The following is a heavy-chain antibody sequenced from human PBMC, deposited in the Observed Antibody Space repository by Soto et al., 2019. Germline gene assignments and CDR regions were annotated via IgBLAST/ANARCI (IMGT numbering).Heavy chain of an antibody. CDR1: GFTFRYYA. J-gene: IGHJ5*02. CDR2: IHGSGGSA. V-gene: IGHV3-23*01. CDR3: AKVAVADNGEWDWFAH. Sequence: EVQLLESGGGLVQPGGSLRLSWAASGFTFRYYAMSWVRQAPGKGLEGVSAIHGSGGSAYYADSVKGRVTVSSDDSKNTLYLQMSSLKVDATALHYSAKVAVADNGEWDWFAHWGQVTVVTVSS. D-gene: IGHD3-10*01.